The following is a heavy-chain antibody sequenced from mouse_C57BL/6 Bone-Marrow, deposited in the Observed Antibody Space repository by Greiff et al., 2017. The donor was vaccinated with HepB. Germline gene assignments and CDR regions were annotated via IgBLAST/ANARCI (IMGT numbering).Heavy chain of an antibody. V-gene: IGHV1-81*01. CDR1: GYTFTSYG. J-gene: IGHJ3*01. D-gene: IGHD4-1*02. CDR2: IYPRSGNT. Sequence: VQLQQSGAELARPGASVKLSCKASGYTFTSYGISWVKQRTGQGLEWIGEIYPRSGNTYYNEKFKGKATLTADKSSSTAYMELRSLTSEDSAVYFCGPTAGFAYWGQGTLVTVSA. CDR3: GPTAGFAY.